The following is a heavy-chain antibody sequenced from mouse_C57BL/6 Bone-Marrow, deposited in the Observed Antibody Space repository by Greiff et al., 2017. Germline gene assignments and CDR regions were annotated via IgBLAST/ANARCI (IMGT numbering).Heavy chain of an antibody. V-gene: IGHV1-69*01. CDR1: GYTFTSYW. J-gene: IGHJ4*01. Sequence: QVQLKQPGAELVMPGASVKLSCKASGYTFTSYWMHWVKQRPGQGLEWIGEIDPSDSYTNYNQKFKGKSTLTVDKSSSTAYMQLSSLTSEDSAVYYCARTAYYSNYDAMDYWGQGTAVTVSS. CDR2: IDPSDSYT. CDR3: ARTAYYSNYDAMDY. D-gene: IGHD2-5*01.